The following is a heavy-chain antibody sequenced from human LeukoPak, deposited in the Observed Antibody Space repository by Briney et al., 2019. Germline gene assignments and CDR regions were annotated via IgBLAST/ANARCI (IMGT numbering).Heavy chain of an antibody. Sequence: ASVKVSCKASGYTFTSYAMNWVRQAPGQGLEWMGWINTNTGNPTYAQGFTGRFVFSLDTSVSTAYLQISSLKAEDTVVYYCARDRGSSWYYYYYGMDVWGQGTTVTVSS. J-gene: IGHJ6*02. CDR3: ARDRGSSWYYYYYGMDV. CDR2: INTNTGNP. D-gene: IGHD6-13*01. V-gene: IGHV7-4-1*02. CDR1: GYTFTSYA.